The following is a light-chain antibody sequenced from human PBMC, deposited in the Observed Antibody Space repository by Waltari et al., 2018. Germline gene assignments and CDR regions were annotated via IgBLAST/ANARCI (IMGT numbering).Light chain of an antibody. J-gene: IGLJ2*01. V-gene: IGLV3-1*01. CDR2: EDK. Sequence: SYELTQPPSVSVSPGQTASITCSGDKLGDKYASWYQQKPGQSPVLVIYEDKKRPSGIPERFSGSNSGNTATLTISGTQAMNEADYYCQAWDNSIVIFGGGTKLTVL. CDR3: QAWDNSIVI. CDR1: KLGDKY.